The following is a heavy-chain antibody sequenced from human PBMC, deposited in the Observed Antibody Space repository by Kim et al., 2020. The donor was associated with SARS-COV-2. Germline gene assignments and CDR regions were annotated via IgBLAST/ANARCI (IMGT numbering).Heavy chain of an antibody. D-gene: IGHD3-10*01. J-gene: IGHJ5*02. CDR2: IIPILGIA. Sequence: SVKVSCKASGGTFSSYAISWVRQAPGQGLEWMGRIIPILGIANYAQKFQGRVTITADKSTSTAYMELSSLRSEDTAVYYCARDPRGGASRTSWFDPWGQGTLVTVSS. CDR1: GGTFSSYA. CDR3: ARDPRGGASRTSWFDP. V-gene: IGHV1-69*04.